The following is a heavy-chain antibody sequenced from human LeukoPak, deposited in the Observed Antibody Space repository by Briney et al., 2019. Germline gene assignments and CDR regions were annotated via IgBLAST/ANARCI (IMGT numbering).Heavy chain of an antibody. J-gene: IGHJ4*02. CDR2: IIPIFGTA. CDR1: GGTFSSYA. CDR3: AREIGTRVRGVTPYYFDY. Sequence: GASVKVSCKASGGTFSSYAISWVRQAPGQGLEWMGGIIPIFGTANYAQKFQGRVTITADESTSTAYMGLSSLRSKDTAVYYCAREIGTRVRGVTPYYFDYWGKGPLVTVPS. V-gene: IGHV1-69*13. D-gene: IGHD3-10*01.